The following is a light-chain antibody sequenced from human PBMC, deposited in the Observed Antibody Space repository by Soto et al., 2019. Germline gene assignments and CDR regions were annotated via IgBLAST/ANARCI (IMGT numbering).Light chain of an antibody. CDR1: PSVTNF. CDR2: GAF. Sequence: EIVLTHSPATLSLSPCERATLSFRASPSVTNFLAWYQQKPGQAPRLLIYGAFNRATGIPARFSGSGSGTDFTLTISSLEPEDFAVYYCQQRSNWPITFGQGTRLEIK. V-gene: IGKV3-11*01. CDR3: QQRSNWPIT. J-gene: IGKJ5*01.